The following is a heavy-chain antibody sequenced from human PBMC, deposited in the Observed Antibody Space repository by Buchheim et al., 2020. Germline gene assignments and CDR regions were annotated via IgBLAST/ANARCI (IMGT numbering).Heavy chain of an antibody. V-gene: IGHV3-30*18. Sequence: QVQLVESGGGVVQPGRSLRLSCAASGFTFSSYGMHWVRQAPGKGLEWVAVISYDGSNKYYADSVKGRFTISRDTSKNTLYLQMNSLRAEDTAVYYCAKGELYYYDSSGYYDYWGQGTL. CDR2: ISYDGSNK. J-gene: IGHJ4*02. CDR3: AKGELYYYDSSGYYDY. CDR1: GFTFSSYG. D-gene: IGHD3-22*01.